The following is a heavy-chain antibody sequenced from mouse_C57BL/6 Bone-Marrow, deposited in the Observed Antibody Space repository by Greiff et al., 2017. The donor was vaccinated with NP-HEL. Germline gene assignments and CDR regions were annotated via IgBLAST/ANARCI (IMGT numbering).Heavy chain of an antibody. Sequence: EVKLVESEGGLVQPGSSMKLSCTASGFTFSDYYMAWVRQVPEKGLEWVANINYDGSSTYYLDSLKSRFIISRDNAKNILYLQMSSLKSEDTATYYCAAFRYYAMDYWGQGTSVTVSS. CDR3: AAFRYYAMDY. J-gene: IGHJ4*01. V-gene: IGHV5-16*01. CDR1: GFTFSDYY. CDR2: INYDGSST.